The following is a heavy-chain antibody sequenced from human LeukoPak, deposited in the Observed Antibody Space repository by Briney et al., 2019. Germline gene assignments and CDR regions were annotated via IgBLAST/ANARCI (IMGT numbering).Heavy chain of an antibody. CDR1: GFTFSTYG. J-gene: IGHJ4*02. D-gene: IGHD1-26*01. CDR3: AKDRSYSGSYESGFDY. Sequence: HPGGSLRLSCAASGFTFSTYGIHWVRQAPGKGLEWVAFIRYDGSNKYYADSVKGRFTISRDNSKSTLYVQMDSLRPEDSAVYYCAKDRSYSGSYESGFDYWGQGILVTVPS. CDR2: IRYDGSNK. V-gene: IGHV3-30*02.